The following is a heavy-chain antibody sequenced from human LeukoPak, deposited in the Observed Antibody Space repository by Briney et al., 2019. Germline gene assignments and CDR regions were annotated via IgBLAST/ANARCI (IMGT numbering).Heavy chain of an antibody. CDR3: ARPRGSRTRWSGYLKGEWFDP. CDR1: GYTFTSYG. D-gene: IGHD3-3*01. J-gene: IGHJ5*02. Sequence: ASVKVSCKASGYTFTSYGISWVRQAPGQGLEWMGWISAYNGNTNYAQKLQGRVTMTTDTSTSTAYMELRSLRSDDTAVYYCARPRGSRTRWSGYLKGEWFDPWGQGTLVTVSS. CDR2: ISAYNGNT. V-gene: IGHV1-18*01.